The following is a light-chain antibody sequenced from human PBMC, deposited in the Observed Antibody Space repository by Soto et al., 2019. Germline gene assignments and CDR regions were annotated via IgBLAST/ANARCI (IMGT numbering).Light chain of an antibody. Sequence: QPVLTQSPSASASLGASVKLTCTRSSGHSNYAIAGHQQQPETGPRYLMKLNSDGSPSTGDGTPDRFSGSTSGAERYLTIAGLQSEDEADYYCQTWGTGAVVFGGGTKLTVL. J-gene: IGLJ2*01. V-gene: IGLV4-69*01. CDR3: QTWGTGAVV. CDR1: SGHSNYA. CDR2: LNSDGSP.